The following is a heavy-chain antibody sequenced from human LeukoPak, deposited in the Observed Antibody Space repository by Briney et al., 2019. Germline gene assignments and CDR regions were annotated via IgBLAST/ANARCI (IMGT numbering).Heavy chain of an antibody. D-gene: IGHD1-26*01. CDR2: IYHSGIT. J-gene: IGHJ3*01. CDR1: DYSISSGYGYY. V-gene: IGHV4-38-2*02. CDR3: ARQFLVGSTFHAFDL. Sequence: PSETLSLTCTVSDYSISSGYGYYWGWIRQPPGKGLEWIGNIYHSGITYYNHFNSSLKSRVTISIDTSKNQFSLRLTSVTAADMAVYFCARQFLVGSTFHAFDLWGQGTRVTVSS.